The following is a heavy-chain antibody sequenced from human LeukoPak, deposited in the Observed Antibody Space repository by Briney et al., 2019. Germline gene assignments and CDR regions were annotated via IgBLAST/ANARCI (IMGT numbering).Heavy chain of an antibody. Sequence: GGSLRLSCTASVFTLSNYCMSWARQSPGKGLVWVSRFKRDVSTITYTHSVKGRFSISRHNAKNTVYLKMNSLRVDDTAVYYCARAYSSGYCFDCWGQGTLVTVSS. CDR1: VFTLSNYC. J-gene: IGHJ4*02. D-gene: IGHD3-22*01. CDR2: FKRDVSTI. CDR3: ARAYSSGYCFDC. V-gene: IGHV3-74*01.